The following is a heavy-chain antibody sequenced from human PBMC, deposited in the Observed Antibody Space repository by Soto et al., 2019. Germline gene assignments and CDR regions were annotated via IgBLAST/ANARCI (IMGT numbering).Heavy chain of an antibody. CDR3: ATGSRSDHSGY. V-gene: IGHV1-69*13. CDR1: GGTFSSYA. D-gene: IGHD3-10*01. CDR2: IIPIFGTA. Sequence: GASVKVSCKASGGTFSSYAISWVRQAPGEGLEWMGGIIPIFGTANYAQKFQGRVTITADESTSTAYMELSSLGSEDTAVYYWATGSRSDHSGYWGRGTLVTVSS. J-gene: IGHJ4*02.